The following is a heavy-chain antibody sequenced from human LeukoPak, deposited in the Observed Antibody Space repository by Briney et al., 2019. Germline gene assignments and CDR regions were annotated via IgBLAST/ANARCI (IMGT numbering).Heavy chain of an antibody. CDR1: GYTLTELS. CDR2: FDPEDGET. D-gene: IGHD2-2*02. J-gene: IGHJ6*03. V-gene: IGHV1-24*01. CDR3: ATPRPVPAAIRGGYYYYYMDV. Sequence: ASVNVSCKVSGYTLTELSMHWVRQAPGKGLEWMGGFDPEDGETIYAQKFQGRVTMTEDTSTDTAYMELSRLRSEDTAVYYCATPRPVPAAIRGGYYYYYMDVWGKGTTVTVSS.